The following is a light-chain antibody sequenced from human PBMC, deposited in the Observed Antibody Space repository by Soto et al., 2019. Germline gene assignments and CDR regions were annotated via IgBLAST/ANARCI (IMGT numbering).Light chain of an antibody. J-gene: IGLJ2*01. CDR3: CSYAGNSASYLV. CDR2: EVS. V-gene: IGLV2-23*02. CDR1: SSDIGSYRL. Sequence: QSVLTQPASVSGSPGQSITISCTGTSSDIGSYRLVSWYQQHPGKAPKLMIYEVSERPSGISNRFSGSKSGNTASLTISGLQAEDEADYYCCSYAGNSASYLVFGGGTKLTVL.